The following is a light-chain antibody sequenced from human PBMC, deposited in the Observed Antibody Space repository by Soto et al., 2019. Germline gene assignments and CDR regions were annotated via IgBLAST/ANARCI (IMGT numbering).Light chain of an antibody. CDR1: SSDVGSYNY. CDR2: GVS. V-gene: IGLV2-14*01. Sequence: QSVLTQPASASGSPGQSITISCTGTSSDVGSYNYVSWYQLHPGKAPKLMIYGVSNRPSGVSNRFSGSKSGDTASLTISGLQAEDEADYYCSSYTTRTTLYVFGTGTKVTVL. CDR3: SSYTTRTTLYV. J-gene: IGLJ1*01.